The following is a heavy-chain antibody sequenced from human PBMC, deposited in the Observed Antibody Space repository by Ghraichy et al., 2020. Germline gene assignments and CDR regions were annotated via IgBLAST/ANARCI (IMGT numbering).Heavy chain of an antibody. D-gene: IGHD2-2*01. V-gene: IGHV3-7*03. J-gene: IGHJ6*03. CDR3: ARGGVPAAINYYYYVYLDV. CDR1: GFTFSSYW. Sequence: GGSLRLSCAASGFTFSSYWMSWVRQAPGKGLEWVANIKQVGSEKYYVDSVKGRFTISRDNAKNSLYLQMNSLRAEDTAVYYCARGGVPAAINYYYYVYLDVWGNGTTVTVTS. CDR2: IKQVGSEK.